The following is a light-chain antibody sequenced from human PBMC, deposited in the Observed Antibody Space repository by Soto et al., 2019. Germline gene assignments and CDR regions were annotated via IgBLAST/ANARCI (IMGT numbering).Light chain of an antibody. CDR3: QQYNYWPIT. V-gene: IGKV3-15*01. CDR1: QSVSSSY. CDR2: GAS. Sequence: EIVLTQSPGTLSLSPGERATLYCRASQSVSSSYLAWYQQKPGQAPRLLIYGASTRATGIPARFSGSGSETDFTLTVSSLRSEDSAVYYCQQYNYWPITFGQGTRLEIK. J-gene: IGKJ5*01.